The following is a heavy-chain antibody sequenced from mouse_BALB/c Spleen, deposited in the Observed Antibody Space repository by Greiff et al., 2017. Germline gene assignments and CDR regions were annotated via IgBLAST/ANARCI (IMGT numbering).Heavy chain of an antibody. CDR1: GFNIKDTY. CDR3: ARQLLRYYAMDY. J-gene: IGHJ4*01. Sequence: EVKLMESGAELVKPGASVKLSCTASGFNIKDTYMHWVKQRPEQGLEWIGRIDPANGNTKYDPKFQGKATITADTSSNTAYLQLSSLTSEDTAVYYCARQLLRYYAMDYWGQGTSVTVSS. D-gene: IGHD1-1*01. CDR2: IDPANGNT. V-gene: IGHV14-3*02.